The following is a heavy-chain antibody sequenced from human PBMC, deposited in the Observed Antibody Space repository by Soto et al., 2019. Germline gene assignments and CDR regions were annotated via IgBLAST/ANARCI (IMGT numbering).Heavy chain of an antibody. D-gene: IGHD5-18*01. V-gene: IGHV1-18*01. CDR1: GFTFITYG. Sequence: QVQLVQSGAEVKKPGASVKVSCKASGFTFITYGFTWVRQAPGQGLEWMGWISAYNGDTHYAQKVQGRVTMTTDTSTSTAYMELRSLTADDTAVYYCARKAMGAPVDQWGQRPLVIVSS. CDR3: ARKAMGAPVDQ. CDR2: ISAYNGDT. J-gene: IGHJ4*02.